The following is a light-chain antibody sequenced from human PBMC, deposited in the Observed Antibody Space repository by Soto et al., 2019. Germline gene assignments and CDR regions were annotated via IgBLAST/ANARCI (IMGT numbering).Light chain of an antibody. V-gene: IGKV3-11*01. Sequence: EVVLTQSPDTLSLPPGERATLSCRASQSISSYLAWYQQKPGQAPRLLIYDASSRATGIPARFSGSGSGTDFTLTISSLEPEDFAVYYCQQYNSWLWTFGQGTKVDIK. J-gene: IGKJ1*01. CDR1: QSISSY. CDR3: QQYNSWLWT. CDR2: DAS.